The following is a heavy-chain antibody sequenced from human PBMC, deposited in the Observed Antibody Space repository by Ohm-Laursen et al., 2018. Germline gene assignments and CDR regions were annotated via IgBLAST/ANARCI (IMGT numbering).Heavy chain of an antibody. CDR1: GCSISGYY. J-gene: IGHJ4*02. V-gene: IGHV4-59*01. CDR2: ILYSGST. CDR3: ARYNGNFDS. D-gene: IGHD1-14*01. Sequence: GTLSLTCTVSGCSISGYYWSWIRQPPGKGLEWIGYILYSGSTNYNPSLKSRLTMSVDTSQNQFSLKLSSVTAADTAVYYCARYNGNFDSWGQGTLITVSS.